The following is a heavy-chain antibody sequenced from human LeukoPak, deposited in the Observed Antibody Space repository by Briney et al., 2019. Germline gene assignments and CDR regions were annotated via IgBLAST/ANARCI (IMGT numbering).Heavy chain of an antibody. V-gene: IGHV4-34*01. Sequence: SETLSLTCNVSGGSLSGYYWTWIRQPAGKGLEWIGEMNQSGGTNYNPSLKSRVAISADTSKTQFSLKLSSVTAADTAVYYCARGRQAFTYFSDGGGYVHMPYFDSWGPGILVTVSS. J-gene: IGHJ4*02. CDR3: ARGRQAFTYFSDGGGYVHMPYFDS. CDR2: MNQSGGT. D-gene: IGHD2-21*01. CDR1: GGSLSGYY.